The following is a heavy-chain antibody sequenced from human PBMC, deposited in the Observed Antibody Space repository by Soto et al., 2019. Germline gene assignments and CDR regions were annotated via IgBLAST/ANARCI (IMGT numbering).Heavy chain of an antibody. CDR2: INSDEITT. CDR3: ARGGATRSIDY. J-gene: IGHJ4*02. CDR1: GFTFTAYW. Sequence: PGGSLRLSCAASGFTFTAYWMHWVRHAPGKGLVWVSRINSDEITTTYADSVKGRFTISRDNAKNTLYLQMNSLRAEDTAVYYCARGGATRSIDYWGQGTLVTVSS. V-gene: IGHV3-74*01. D-gene: IGHD5-12*01.